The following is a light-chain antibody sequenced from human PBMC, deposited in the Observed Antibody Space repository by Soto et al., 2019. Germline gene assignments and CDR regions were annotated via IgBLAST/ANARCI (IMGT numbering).Light chain of an antibody. CDR2: EVT. J-gene: IGLJ2*01. CDR1: SSDVGIYDY. CDR3: SSFSSDSTPLV. V-gene: IGLV2-14*01. Sequence: QSVLTQPASVSGSPGQSISISCTGTSSDVGIYDYVSWYQHHPGKAPKLMVYEVTNRPSGVSNRFSGSKSGNTASLPTSGLQAEDEADYYCSSFSSDSTPLVFGGGTKLTVL.